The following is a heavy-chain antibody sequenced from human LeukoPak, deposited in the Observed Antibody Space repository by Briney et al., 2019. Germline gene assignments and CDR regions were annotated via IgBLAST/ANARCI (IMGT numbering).Heavy chain of an antibody. D-gene: IGHD3-3*01. CDR3: AREHPPNYDFWSGYYSEPHRGYYYYYMDV. CDR2: ISAYNGNT. V-gene: IGHV1-18*01. CDR1: GYTFTSYG. Sequence: ASVKVSCKASGYTFTSYGISWVRQAPGQGLEWMGWISAYNGNTNYAQKLQGRVTMTTDTSTSTAYMELRSLRSDDTAVYYCAREHPPNYDFWSGYYSEPHRGYYYYYMDVWGKGTTVTVSS. J-gene: IGHJ6*03.